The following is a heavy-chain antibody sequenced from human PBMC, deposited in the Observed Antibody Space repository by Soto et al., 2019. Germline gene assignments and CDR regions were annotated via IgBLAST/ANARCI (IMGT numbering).Heavy chain of an antibody. CDR2: IYSSGST. V-gene: IGHV4-4*07. Sequence: KPSETLSLTCTVSGGSISNFFWSWIRQPAGKGLEWIGRIYSSGSTNYNPSLKSRVTMSLDTSKNQFSLKLNSVTAADTAVYYCTRGISGTYYYYYGMDIWGQGTTVTVSS. CDR3: TRGISGTYYYYYGMDI. J-gene: IGHJ6*02. D-gene: IGHD1-26*01. CDR1: GGSISNFF.